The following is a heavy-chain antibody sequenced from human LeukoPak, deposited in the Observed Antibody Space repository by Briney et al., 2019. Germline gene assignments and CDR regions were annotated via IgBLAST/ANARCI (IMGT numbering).Heavy chain of an antibody. CDR2: INHNGSTT. J-gene: IGHJ5*02. Sequence: VASVKVSCKASGYTFINNWMHWVRQAPGQGLEWVGLINHNGSTTLYAQKFQGRVTMTRDTSTSTVYMELSSLRSEDTAVYYCARYGDYYVSGGYYPDYHWGQGTLVTVSS. D-gene: IGHD3-10*01. V-gene: IGHV1-46*01. CDR1: GYTFINNW. CDR3: ARYGDYYVSGGYYPDYH.